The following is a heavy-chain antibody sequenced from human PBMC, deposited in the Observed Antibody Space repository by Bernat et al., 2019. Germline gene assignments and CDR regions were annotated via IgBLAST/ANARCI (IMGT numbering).Heavy chain of an antibody. V-gene: IGHV3-30*18. Sequence: QVQLVESGGGVVQPGRSLRLSCAASGFTFSSYGMHWVRQAPGKGLEWVAVISYDGSNKYYADSVKGRFTISRDNSKNTLYLQMNSLRAEDTAVYYCAKDLRSERGGFGELKYYYYYYGMDVWGQGTTVTVS. CDR1: GFTFSSYG. D-gene: IGHD3-10*01. J-gene: IGHJ6*02. CDR3: AKDLRSERGGFGELKYYYYYYGMDV. CDR2: ISYDGSNK.